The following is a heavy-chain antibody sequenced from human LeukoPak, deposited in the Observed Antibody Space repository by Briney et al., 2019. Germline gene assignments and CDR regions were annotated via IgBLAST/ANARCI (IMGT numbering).Heavy chain of an antibody. Sequence: PGGSLRLSCAASGFTVSSNYMSWVRQAPGKGLEWVSVIYSGGSTYYADSVKGRFTISRDNSKNTLYLQMNSLRAEDTAVYYCAKDRSITMPPGAFDIWGQGTMVTVSS. V-gene: IGHV3-53*05. CDR2: IYSGGST. J-gene: IGHJ3*02. CDR1: GFTVSSNY. D-gene: IGHD3-10*01. CDR3: AKDRSITMPPGAFDI.